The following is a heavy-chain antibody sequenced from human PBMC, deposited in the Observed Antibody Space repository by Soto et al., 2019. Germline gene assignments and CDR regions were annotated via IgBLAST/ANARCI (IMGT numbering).Heavy chain of an antibody. CDR1: GFTVSDYY. Sequence: GGSLRLSCAASGFTVSDYYMSWISQAPGKGLEWVSYISSSGSTIYYADAVKGRFTISRDNAKNSLYLQMNSLRAEDTAVYYCAIQQLQDYYYYYGLDVWGEGTTAPVFS. D-gene: IGHD6-13*01. J-gene: IGHJ6*04. V-gene: IGHV3-11*01. CDR3: AIQQLQDYYYYYGLDV. CDR2: ISSSGSTI.